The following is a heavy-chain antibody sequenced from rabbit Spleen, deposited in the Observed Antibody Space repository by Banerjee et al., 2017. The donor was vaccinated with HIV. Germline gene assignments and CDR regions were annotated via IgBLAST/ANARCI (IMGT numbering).Heavy chain of an antibody. CDR3: ARSPNGYATDAYGLTRLNL. V-gene: IGHV1S45*01. Sequence: QEQLVESGGGLVKPEGSLTLSCTASGFSFSNKAVMCWVRQAPGKGLEWIACINVVTGKAVYASWAKGRYTFSKTSSTTVTLQMTSLTAADTATYFCARSPNGYATDAYGLTRLNLWGPGTLVTVS. CDR2: INVVTGKA. CDR1: GFSFSNKAV. D-gene: IGHD6-1*01. J-gene: IGHJ3*01.